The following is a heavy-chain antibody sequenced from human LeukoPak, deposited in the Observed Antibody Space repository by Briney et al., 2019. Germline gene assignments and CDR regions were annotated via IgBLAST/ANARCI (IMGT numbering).Heavy chain of an antibody. CDR1: GYDFTKYA. CDR2: INTNTGNP. D-gene: IGHD3-3*01. J-gene: IGHJ4*02. CDR3: ARSWGYDFWSGYRRADYFDY. Sequence: ASVKVSCKASGYDFTKYAVQWVRQAPGQGLEWMGWINTNTGNPTYAQGFTGRFVFSLDTSVSTAYLQISSLKAEDTAVYYCARSWGYDFWSGYRRADYFDYWGQGTLVTVSS. V-gene: IGHV7-4-1*02.